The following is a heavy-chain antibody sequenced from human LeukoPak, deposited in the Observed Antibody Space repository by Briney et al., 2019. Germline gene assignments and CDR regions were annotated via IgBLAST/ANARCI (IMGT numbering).Heavy chain of an antibody. V-gene: IGHV3-11*01. CDR3: ARWLRGIADEDGVDV. CDR1: GFTLSDYY. Sequence: GGSLRLSCTASGFTLSDYYLTWIRQAPGKGLEWVSYITSRGTTIYHADSVKGRFTISRDNAKNSLYLQMNSLRAEDTAVYYCARWLRGIADEDGVDVWGQGTTVTVSS. D-gene: IGHD6-13*01. J-gene: IGHJ6*02. CDR2: ITSRGTTI.